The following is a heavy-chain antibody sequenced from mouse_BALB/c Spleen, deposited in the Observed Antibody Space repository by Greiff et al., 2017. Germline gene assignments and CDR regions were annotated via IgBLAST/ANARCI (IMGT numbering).Heavy chain of an antibody. Sequence: VQLKESGPGLVAPSQSLSITCTVSGFSLTSYGVHWVRQPPGKGLEWLGVIWAGGSTNYNSALMSRLSISKDNSKSQVFLKMNSLQTDDTAMYYCARKYGNYLFAYWGQGTLVTVSA. D-gene: IGHD2-10*02. CDR1: GFSLTSYG. V-gene: IGHV2-9*02. CDR2: IWAGGST. J-gene: IGHJ3*01. CDR3: ARKYGNYLFAY.